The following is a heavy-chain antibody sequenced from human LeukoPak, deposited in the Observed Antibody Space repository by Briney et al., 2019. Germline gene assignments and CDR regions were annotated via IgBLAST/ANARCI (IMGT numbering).Heavy chain of an antibody. CDR1: GFTFSDYW. D-gene: IGHD6-6*01. V-gene: IGHV3-7*01. J-gene: IGHJ4*02. Sequence: GGSLRLSCAASGFTFSDYWVSWLRQAPGKGLEWVAHTSEHGSDSYYVDSVKGRFTISRDNAKNSLYLQMNSLRVEDTAVYYCASWRAISSEANWGQGTLVTVSS. CDR2: TSEHGSDS. CDR3: ASWRAISSEAN.